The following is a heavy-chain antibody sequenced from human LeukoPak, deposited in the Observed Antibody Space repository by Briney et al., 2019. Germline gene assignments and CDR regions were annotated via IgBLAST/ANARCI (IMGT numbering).Heavy chain of an antibody. V-gene: IGHV1-8*01. J-gene: IGHJ4*02. CDR3: ARRWGGRGTTLGY. Sequence: GSVKVSCKASGDTFTTYDINWVRQATGQGREWLGWMNPNSGNTDYAQKFQGRVTITRNTSISTAYMELSSLRSEVTAVYYCARRWGGRGTTLGYWAQETLVTVPS. CDR1: GDTFTTYD. D-gene: IGHD1-1*01. CDR2: MNPNSGNT.